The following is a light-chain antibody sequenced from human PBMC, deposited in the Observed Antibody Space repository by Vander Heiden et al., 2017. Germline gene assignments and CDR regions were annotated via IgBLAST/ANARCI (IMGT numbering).Light chain of an antibody. J-gene: IGLJ2*01. V-gene: IGLV1-47*01. Sequence: QSVLPQTTPASRTPGQRVTISCSGSSSTIGSNYVYWYQHFPGTTPKLLIYRNNQRPSGVPDRFSGSKSGTSASLAISGLRSEDEADYYCATWDGSLSGVVFGGGTKLTVL. CDR3: ATWDGSLSGVV. CDR2: RNN. CDR1: SSTIGSNY.